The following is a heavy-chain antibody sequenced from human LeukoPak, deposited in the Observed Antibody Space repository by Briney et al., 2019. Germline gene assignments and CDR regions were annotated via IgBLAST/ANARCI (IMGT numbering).Heavy chain of an antibody. Sequence: SETLSLTCTVSGGSISSYYWSWIRQPAGKGLEWIRRIFSSGSTNYNTSLKTRVTMSVDTSKNQFSLRLSSVTAADTAVYYCARDRGTTFDYWGQGTLVTVSS. CDR2: IFSSGST. CDR3: ARDRGTTFDY. CDR1: GGSISSYY. J-gene: IGHJ4*02. V-gene: IGHV4-4*07. D-gene: IGHD1-14*01.